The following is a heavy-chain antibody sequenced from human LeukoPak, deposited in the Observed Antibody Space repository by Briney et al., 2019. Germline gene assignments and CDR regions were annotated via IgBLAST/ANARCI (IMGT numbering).Heavy chain of an antibody. J-gene: IGHJ2*01. D-gene: IGHD3-3*01. Sequence: GGSLRLSCAASGFTFSSYWMHWVRQAPGKGLVWVSRINSDGSSTSYADSVKGRFTISRDNAKNTLYLQMDSLRAEDTAVYYCAKDRVGDFWSGYGYLDLWGRGTLVTVSS. V-gene: IGHV3-74*01. CDR2: INSDGSST. CDR1: GFTFSSYW. CDR3: AKDRVGDFWSGYGYLDL.